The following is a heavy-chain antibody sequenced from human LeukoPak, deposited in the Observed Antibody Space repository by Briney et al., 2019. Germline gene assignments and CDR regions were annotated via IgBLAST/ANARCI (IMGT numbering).Heavy chain of an antibody. CDR3: AKREYYDFWSGYYYYGMDV. D-gene: IGHD3-3*01. Sequence: SVKVSCKASGGTFSSYAISWVRQAPGQELEWMGGIIPIFGTANYAQKFQGRVTITADESTSTAYMELSSLRSEDTAVYYCAKREYYDFWSGYYYYGMDVWGQGTTVTVPS. CDR2: IIPIFGTA. CDR1: GGTFSSYA. V-gene: IGHV1-69*13. J-gene: IGHJ6*02.